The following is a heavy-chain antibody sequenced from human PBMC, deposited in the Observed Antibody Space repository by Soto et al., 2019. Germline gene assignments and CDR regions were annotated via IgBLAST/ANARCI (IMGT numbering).Heavy chain of an antibody. J-gene: IGHJ4*02. CDR1: AGSMSSSSNY. V-gene: IGHV4-39*07. CDR3: VGARWVHLPGY. D-gene: IGHD1-26*01. CDR2: IDFDGST. Sequence: PSETLSLTCTVSAGSMSSSSNYRGWIRQPPGRGLEWIGYIDFDGSTNYNPSLKSRVTISIDTSRNQFFLKLNSVTAADTAVYYCVGARWVHLPGYWGRGTLVTVSS.